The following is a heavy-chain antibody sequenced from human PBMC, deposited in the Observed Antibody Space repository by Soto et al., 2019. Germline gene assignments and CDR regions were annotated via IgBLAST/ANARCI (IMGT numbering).Heavy chain of an antibody. CDR2: IYYSGST. V-gene: IGHV4-31*03. CDR1: GGSISSGGYY. J-gene: IGHJ5*02. Sequence: SETLSLTCTVSGGSISSGGYYWSWMRQHPGKGLEWIGYIYYSGSTYYNPSLKSRVTISVDTSKNQFSLKLSSVTAAATAVYYCARVLEYDSSGYYWFDPWGQGTLVTVSS. CDR3: ARVLEYDSSGYYWFDP. D-gene: IGHD3-22*01.